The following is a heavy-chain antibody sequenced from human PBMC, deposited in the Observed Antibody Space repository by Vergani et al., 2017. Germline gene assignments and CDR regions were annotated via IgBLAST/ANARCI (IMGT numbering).Heavy chain of an antibody. CDR2: ISSSSSYI. D-gene: IGHD6-13*01. V-gene: IGHV3-21*01. J-gene: IGHJ4*02. Sequence: EVQLVESGGGLVKPGGSLRLSCAASGFTFSSYSMNWVPQAPGKGLEWVSSISSSSSYIYYAGSVKGRITIARDNAKNSLYLQMNSLRAEDTAVYYCAKDNSAYEDKTVAAGISKREFYVASWGQGTLVTVSS. CDR3: AKDNSAYEDKTVAAGISKREFYVAS. CDR1: GFTFSSYS.